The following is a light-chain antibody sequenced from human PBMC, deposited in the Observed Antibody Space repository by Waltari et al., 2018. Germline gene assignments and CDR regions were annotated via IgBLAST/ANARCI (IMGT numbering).Light chain of an antibody. CDR3: CSYTNSGTRV. CDR1: SSDIGRYFY. CDR2: EVD. J-gene: IGLJ1*01. V-gene: IGLV2-14*03. Sequence: QSPLTQPASVSASPGPSITISCTGTSSDIGRYFYASWYQQHPGRAPKLIIYEVDKRPSGISSRFSGSKSGNTASLTISGLQPEDEADYYCCSYTNSGTRVFGTGTKVTVL.